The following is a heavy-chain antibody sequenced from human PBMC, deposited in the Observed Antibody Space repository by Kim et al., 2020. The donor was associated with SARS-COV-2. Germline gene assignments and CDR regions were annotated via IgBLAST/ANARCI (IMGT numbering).Heavy chain of an antibody. CDR1: GFTFNNYA. CDR2: ISSGGSAT. D-gene: IGHD3-22*01. V-gene: IGHV3-23*01. CDR3: AKAAYSYDSSGYPGPFDY. J-gene: IGHJ4*02. Sequence: GGSLRLSCAASGFTFNNYAMSWVRQAPGKGLEWVSAISSGGSATFYADSVKGRFTISRDNSKNTLFLQMDSLRADYTAVYYCAKAAYSYDSSGYPGPFDYWGQGTLVTVSS.